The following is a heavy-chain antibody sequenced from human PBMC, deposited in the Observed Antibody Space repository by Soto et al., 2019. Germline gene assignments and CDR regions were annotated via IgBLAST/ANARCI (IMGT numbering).Heavy chain of an antibody. CDR3: ARVRPRIPNGMDV. J-gene: IGHJ6*02. CDR1: FTGYY. D-gene: IGHD5-18*01. V-gene: IGHV1-2*02. CDR2: TNPNSGGT. Sequence: FTGYYMHWVRQAPGQGLEWMGWTNPNSGGTNYAQKFQGRVTMTRDTSISTAYMELSRLRSDDTAVYYCARVRPRIPNGMDVWGQGTTVTVSS.